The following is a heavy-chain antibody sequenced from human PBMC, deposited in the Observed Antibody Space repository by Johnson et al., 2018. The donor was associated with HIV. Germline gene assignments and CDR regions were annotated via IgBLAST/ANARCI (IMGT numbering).Heavy chain of an antibody. Sequence: QVQLVESGGGVVQPGRSLRLSCAASGLTFSSYGMHWVRQAPGKGLEWVAVISYDGSNKYYADSVKGRFTISRDNSKNTLYLQMNSLRAEDTAVYYCAIPDSSAWLLGLRWAMWG. D-gene: IGHD5-12*01. CDR3: AIPDSSAWLLGLRWAM. CDR1: GLTFSSYG. J-gene: IGHJ1*01. V-gene: IGHV3-30*19. CDR2: ISYDGSNK.